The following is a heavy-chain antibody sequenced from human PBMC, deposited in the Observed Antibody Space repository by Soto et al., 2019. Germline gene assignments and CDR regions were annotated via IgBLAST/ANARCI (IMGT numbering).Heavy chain of an antibody. Sequence: SETLSLTCIVSGGSVSSSNWCSWVRQPPGEGLEWIGEIYHSGSTTYNPSLKSRATISVDKSENQFSLRLKSVTAADTAVYYCASVGSDYDNSGYYLPWGPGTLVTVSS. D-gene: IGHD3-22*01. J-gene: IGHJ5*02. CDR2: IYHSGST. V-gene: IGHV4-4*02. CDR1: GGSVSSSNW. CDR3: ASVGSDYDNSGYYLP.